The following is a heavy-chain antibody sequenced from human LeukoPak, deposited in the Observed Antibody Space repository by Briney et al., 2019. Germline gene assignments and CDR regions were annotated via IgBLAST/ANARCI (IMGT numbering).Heavy chain of an antibody. V-gene: IGHV4-30-4*01. CDR2: IYDSGST. J-gene: IGHJ4*02. Sequence: SETLSLTCTVSGASIRSGDYYWSWIRQPPGKGLEWIGYIYDSGSTYYNPSLKSRVTISVDTSKNQFSLKLSSVTAADTAVYYCAREWGYYFDYWGQGTLVTVSS. CDR1: GASIRSGDYY. D-gene: IGHD3-16*01. CDR3: AREWGYYFDY.